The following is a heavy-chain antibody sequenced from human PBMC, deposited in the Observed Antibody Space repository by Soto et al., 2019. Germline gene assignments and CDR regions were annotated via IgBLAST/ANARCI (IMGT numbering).Heavy chain of an antibody. D-gene: IGHD3-3*01. CDR1: GFTFSSYA. J-gene: IGHJ6*03. Sequence: EVQLLESGGGLVQPGGSLRLSCAASGFTFSSYAMSWVRQAPGKGLEWVSAISGSGGSTYYADSVKGRFTISRDNSKTTLYLQMNSLRAEDTAVYYCAKPGSFGVVSNYYMDVWGKGTTVTVSS. CDR3: AKPGSFGVVSNYYMDV. V-gene: IGHV3-23*01. CDR2: ISGSGGST.